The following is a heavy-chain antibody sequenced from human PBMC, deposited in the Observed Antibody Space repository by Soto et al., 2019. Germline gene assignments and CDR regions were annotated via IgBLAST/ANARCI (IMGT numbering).Heavy chain of an antibody. CDR1: GGTFSSYA. CDR2: IIPIFGTA. D-gene: IGHD1-1*01. J-gene: IGHJ2*01. CDR3: ARDRRLERRLAYFDL. Sequence: QVQLVQSGAEVKKPGSSVKVSCKASGGTFSSYAISWVRQAPGQGLEWMGGIIPIFGTANYAQKFQGRVTITADEPTSTAYMELSSLRSEDTAVYYCARDRRLERRLAYFDLWGRGTLVTVSS. V-gene: IGHV1-69*12.